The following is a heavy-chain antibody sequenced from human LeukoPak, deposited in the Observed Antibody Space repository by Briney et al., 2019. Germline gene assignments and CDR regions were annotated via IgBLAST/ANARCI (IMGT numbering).Heavy chain of an antibody. V-gene: IGHV3-48*03. D-gene: IGHD6-19*01. CDR1: GFTFSSYE. J-gene: IGHJ4*02. CDR2: ISSSGSTI. Sequence: GGSLRLSCAASGFTFSSYEMNWVRQAPGKGLEWVLYISSSGSTIYYADSVKGRFTISRDNAKNSLYLQMNSLRAEDTAVYYCARDGYSSGWYYFDYWGQGTLVTVSS. CDR3: ARDGYSSGWYYFDY.